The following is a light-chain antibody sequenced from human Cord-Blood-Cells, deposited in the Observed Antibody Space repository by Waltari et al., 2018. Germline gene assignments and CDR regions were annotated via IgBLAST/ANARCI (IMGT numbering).Light chain of an antibody. CDR2: GKN. Sequence: SSELTQDPAVSVALGQTVRITCQGDSLRSYYASWYQQKPGQAPVLVIYGKNNPPSGIPDRFSGSSSGNTASLTITGAQAEDEADYYCNSRDSSGNRVFGGGTKLTVL. CDR1: SLRSYY. J-gene: IGLJ3*02. CDR3: NSRDSSGNRV. V-gene: IGLV3-19*01.